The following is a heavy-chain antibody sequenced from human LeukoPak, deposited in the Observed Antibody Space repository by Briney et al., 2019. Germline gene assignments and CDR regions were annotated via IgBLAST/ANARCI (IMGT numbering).Heavy chain of an antibody. CDR2: ISGSGGST. V-gene: IGHV3-23*01. J-gene: IGHJ4*02. D-gene: IGHD3-3*01. Sequence: GGSLRLSCAASGFTLSSYAMSWVRQAPGKGLEWVSAISGSGGSTYYADSVKGRFTISRDNSKNTLYLQMNSLRAEDTAVYYCAKDTDFWSGSLDYWGQGTLVTVSS. CDR3: AKDTDFWSGSLDY. CDR1: GFTLSSYA.